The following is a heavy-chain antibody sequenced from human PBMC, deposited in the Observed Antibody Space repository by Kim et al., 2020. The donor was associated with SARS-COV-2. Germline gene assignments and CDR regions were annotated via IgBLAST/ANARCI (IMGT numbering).Heavy chain of an antibody. CDR3: ARSRITMIVVVSYFDY. D-gene: IGHD3-22*01. Sequence: GGSLRLSCAASGFTFSSYSMNWVRQAPGKGLEWVSYISSSSTIYYADSVKGRFTISRDNAKNSLYLQMNSLRDEDTAVYYCARSRITMIVVVSYFDYWGQGTLVTVSS. CDR1: GFTFSSYS. V-gene: IGHV3-48*02. CDR2: ISSSSTI. J-gene: IGHJ4*02.